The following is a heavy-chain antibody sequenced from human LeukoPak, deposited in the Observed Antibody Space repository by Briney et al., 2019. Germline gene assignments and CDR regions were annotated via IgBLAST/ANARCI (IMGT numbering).Heavy chain of an antibody. V-gene: IGHV3-7*01. CDR1: GFTFSSYW. CDR3: ARDTTPWDGYTRFDY. Sequence: PGGPLRLSCAASGFTFSSYWMSWVRQAPGKGLEWVANIKQDGSEKYYVDSVKGRFTISRDNAKNSLYLQMNSLRAEDTAVYYCARDTTPWDGYTRFDYWGQGILVTVSS. CDR2: IKQDGSEK. J-gene: IGHJ4*02. D-gene: IGHD5-24*01.